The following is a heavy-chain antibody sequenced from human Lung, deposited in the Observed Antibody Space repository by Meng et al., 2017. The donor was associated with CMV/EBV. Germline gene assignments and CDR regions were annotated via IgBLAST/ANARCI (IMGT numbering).Heavy chain of an antibody. J-gene: IGHJ6*02. V-gene: IGHV3-7*01. D-gene: IGHD6-19*01. CDR2: IKQDGSEK. CDR3: ARVSGIAVAGTLGFGYYYYGMDV. Sequence: ESLKISCAASGFTFSSYWMSWVRQAPGKGLEWVANIKQDGSEKYYVDSVKGRFTISRDNAKNSLYLQMNSLRAEDTAVYYCARVSGIAVAGTLGFGYYYYGMDVWGQGTXVTVSS. CDR1: GFTFSSYW.